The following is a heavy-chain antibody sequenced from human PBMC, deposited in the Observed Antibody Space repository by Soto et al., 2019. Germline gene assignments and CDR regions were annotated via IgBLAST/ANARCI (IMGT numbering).Heavy chain of an antibody. CDR1: GFTFSGYG. Sequence: QVQLVESGGGVVQPGRSLSLSCAASGFTFSGYGIHWVRQAPGNGLEWVAVIWYDGSNKYYADSVKGRFTISRDNSKNTLYLLMNSLRAEDTAVYYCAREVLVRGIKYHAMDVWGQGTTVTVSS. CDR3: AREVLVRGIKYHAMDV. CDR2: IWYDGSNK. V-gene: IGHV3-33*01. D-gene: IGHD3-10*01. J-gene: IGHJ6*02.